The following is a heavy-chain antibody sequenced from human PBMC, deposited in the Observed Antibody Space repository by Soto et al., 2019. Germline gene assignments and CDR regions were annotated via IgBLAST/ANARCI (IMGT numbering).Heavy chain of an antibody. D-gene: IGHD4-17*01. Sequence: QLQLQESGSGLVKPSQTLSLTCAVSGGSISSGGYSWRWIRQPPGKGLEWIGYIYHSGSTYYNPSLKSRVTISVDRSKNQFSLKLSSVTAADTAVYYCARDYGGNSGWFDPWGQGTLVTVSS. CDR1: GGSISSGGYS. CDR2: IYHSGST. V-gene: IGHV4-30-2*01. CDR3: ARDYGGNSGWFDP. J-gene: IGHJ5*02.